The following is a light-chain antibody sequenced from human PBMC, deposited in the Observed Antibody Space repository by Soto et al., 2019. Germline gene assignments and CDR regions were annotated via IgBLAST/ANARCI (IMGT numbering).Light chain of an antibody. CDR2: GIS. CDR1: HTISSSY. Sequence: EIVLTQSPGTLSLSPGERATLSCRASHTISSSYLAWYQQKPDQAPRLLMYGISRRATGIPDRFSGSGSGTDFTLTITRLEPEAFALYFCQQYVTSSPRTFGQGTKVEIK. J-gene: IGKJ1*01. V-gene: IGKV3-20*01. CDR3: QQYVTSSPRT.